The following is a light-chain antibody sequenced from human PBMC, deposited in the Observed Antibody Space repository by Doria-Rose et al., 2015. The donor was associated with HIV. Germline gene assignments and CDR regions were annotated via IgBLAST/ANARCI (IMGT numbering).Light chain of an antibody. CDR3: HQYGTSWT. CDR1: QSFSSTY. J-gene: IGKJ1*01. CDR2: DGS. Sequence: TQSPVTLSLSPGERATLSCRASQSFSSTYLAWYQQKPGQAPSLLIYDGSTRATGIPDRFSASASGTDFTLTINRLEPEDFALYYCHQYGTSWTFGQGTKVEI. V-gene: IGKV3-20*01.